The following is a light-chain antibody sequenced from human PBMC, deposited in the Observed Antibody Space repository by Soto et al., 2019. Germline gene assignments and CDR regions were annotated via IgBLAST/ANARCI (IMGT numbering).Light chain of an antibody. Sequence: EIVMTQSPVTLSMSPGERATLSCWAGQSVSSNLAWYQQRPGQAPRLLIYGASTRATGIPARFTGSGSGTEFTLTISSLQFDDSAVYYCQQYNDWRTFGQGTKV. J-gene: IGKJ1*01. CDR3: QQYNDWRT. V-gene: IGKV3-15*01. CDR1: QSVSSN. CDR2: GAS.